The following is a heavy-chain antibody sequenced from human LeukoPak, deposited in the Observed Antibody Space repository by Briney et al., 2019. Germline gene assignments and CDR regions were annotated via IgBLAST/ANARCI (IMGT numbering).Heavy chain of an antibody. V-gene: IGHV1-2*02. J-gene: IGHJ4*02. CDR1: GYTFTSYY. CDR3: ARETGINYYDSSGYGS. CDR2: INPNSGGT. Sequence: ASVKVSCKASGYTFTSYYMHWVRQAPGQGLEWMGWINPNSGGTNYAQKFQGRVTITRDTSISTAYMELSRLRSDDTAVYYCARETGINYYDSSGYGSWGQGTLVTVSS. D-gene: IGHD3-22*01.